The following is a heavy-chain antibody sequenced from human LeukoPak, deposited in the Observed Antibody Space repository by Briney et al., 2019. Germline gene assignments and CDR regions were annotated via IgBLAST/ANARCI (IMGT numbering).Heavy chain of an antibody. J-gene: IGHJ5*02. Sequence: SETLSLTCTVSGGSISGDDYYCNWIRQHPEKGLEWIGYFHSSGSTYYNPSLRSRVTMSIDASENQFSLKLSSVTAEDTAVYYCVKGQGHCSSISCYADWFDPWGQGTLVTVSS. CDR2: FHSSGST. CDR3: VKGQGHCSSISCYADWFDP. CDR1: GGSISGDDYY. V-gene: IGHV4-31*03. D-gene: IGHD2-2*01.